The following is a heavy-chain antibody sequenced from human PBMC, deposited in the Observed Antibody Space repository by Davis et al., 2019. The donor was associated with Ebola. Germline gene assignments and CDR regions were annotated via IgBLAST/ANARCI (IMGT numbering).Heavy chain of an antibody. Sequence: SGPTLVKPPETLTLTCTVSGFSLSNARMGVSWIRQPPGNALEWLAHIFSNDEKSYSTSLKSRLTISKDTSKSQVVLTMTNMDPVDTATYYCARTTVTHYYYYYGMDVWGQGTTVTVSS. CDR2: IFSNDEK. CDR3: ARTTVTHYYYYYGMDV. V-gene: IGHV2-26*01. D-gene: IGHD4-17*01. CDR1: GFSLSNARMG. J-gene: IGHJ6*02.